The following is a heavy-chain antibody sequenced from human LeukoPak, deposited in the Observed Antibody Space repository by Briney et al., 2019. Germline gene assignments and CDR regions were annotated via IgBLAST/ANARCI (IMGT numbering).Heavy chain of an antibody. Sequence: GGSLRLSCAASGFTFSSYSMNWVRQAPGKGLEWVSSISSSSSYIYYADSVKGRFTISRDNAKNSLYLQMNSPRAEDTAVYYCARFRPRGYSYGPYFDYWGQGTLVTVSS. CDR2: ISSSSSYI. CDR3: ARFRPRGYSYGPYFDY. CDR1: GFTFSSYS. J-gene: IGHJ4*02. D-gene: IGHD5-18*01. V-gene: IGHV3-21*01.